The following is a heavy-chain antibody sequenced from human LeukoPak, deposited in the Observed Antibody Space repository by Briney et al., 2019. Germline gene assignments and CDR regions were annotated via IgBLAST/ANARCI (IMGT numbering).Heavy chain of an antibody. J-gene: IGHJ6*03. CDR1: GYTFTGYY. CDR3: ARETLSVGRRLSIAARPSYYYYYMDV. D-gene: IGHD6-6*01. CDR2: INPNSGGT. Sequence: ASVKVSCKASGYTFTGYYMHWVRQAPGQGLEWMGWINPNSGGTNYAQKFQGRVTMTRDTSISTAYMELSRLRSDDTAVYYCARETLSVGRRLSIAARPSYYYYYMDVWGKGTTVTISS. V-gene: IGHV1-2*02.